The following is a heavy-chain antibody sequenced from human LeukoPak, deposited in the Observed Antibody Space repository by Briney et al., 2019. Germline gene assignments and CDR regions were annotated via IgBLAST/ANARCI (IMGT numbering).Heavy chain of an antibody. V-gene: IGHV3-66*01. J-gene: IGHJ4*02. CDR2: IYPEGST. Sequence: PGGSLRLSCAASGFAVISNYMSWVRQAPGEGLEWVSVIYPEGSTYYADSVKARFTISRDNSKGTLYLQMNSLRAEDTAVYYCARSGTRYCTGTSCRSYIDYWGQGTLVTVSS. CDR1: GFAVISNY. CDR3: ARSGTRYCTGTSCRSYIDY. D-gene: IGHD2-2*01.